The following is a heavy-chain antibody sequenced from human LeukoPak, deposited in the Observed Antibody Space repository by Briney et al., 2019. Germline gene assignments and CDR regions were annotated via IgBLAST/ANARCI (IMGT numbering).Heavy chain of an antibody. CDR3: ARGSIAAAIDY. CDR2: INHSGST. J-gene: IGHJ4*02. V-gene: IGHV4-34*01. Sequence: SETLSLTCAVYGGSFSGYYWSWIRQPPGKGLAWIGEINHSGSTNYNPSLKSRVTISVDTSKNQFSLKLSSVTAADTAVYYCARGSIAAAIDYWGQGTLVTVSS. D-gene: IGHD6-13*01. CDR1: GGSFSGYY.